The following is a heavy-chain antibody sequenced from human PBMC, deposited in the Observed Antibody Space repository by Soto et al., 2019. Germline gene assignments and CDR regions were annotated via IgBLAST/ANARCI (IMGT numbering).Heavy chain of an antibody. Sequence: QVQLQESGPGLVKPSQTLSLTCTVSGGSISSGDYYWSWIRQPPGKGLEWIGYFYYSGSTYYNPALKCRVNLSVDTSKNQFRPKLNSVTAAYTAVYYCGWGEEGIEGRAHYSDYWCQGTLVTVSS. D-gene: IGHD3-16*01. CDR2: FYYSGST. J-gene: IGHJ4*02. CDR1: GGSISSGDYY. CDR3: GWGEEGIEGRAHYSDY. V-gene: IGHV4-30-4*01.